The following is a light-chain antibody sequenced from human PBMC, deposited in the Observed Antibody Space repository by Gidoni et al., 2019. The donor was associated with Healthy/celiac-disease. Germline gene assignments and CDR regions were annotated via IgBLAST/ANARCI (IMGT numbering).Light chain of an antibody. Sequence: EIVLTQSPATLSSSPGDRATLSCRASQSVISYLAWYQQKPGQAPRLLIHDASNRATGIPARFSSSGSGTDFTLTISSLEPEDFAVYYCQQRSNWPRTFGQGTKLEIK. CDR2: DAS. CDR1: QSVISY. J-gene: IGKJ2*01. CDR3: QQRSNWPRT. V-gene: IGKV3-11*01.